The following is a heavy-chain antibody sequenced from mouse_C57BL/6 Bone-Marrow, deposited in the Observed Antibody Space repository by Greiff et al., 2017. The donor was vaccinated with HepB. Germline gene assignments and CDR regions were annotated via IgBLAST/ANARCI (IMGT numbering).Heavy chain of an antibody. CDR1: GFTFSSYG. J-gene: IGHJ2*01. V-gene: IGHV5-6*01. D-gene: IGHD3-2*02. CDR2: ISSGGSYT. Sequence: EVQVVESGGDLVKPGGSLKLSCAASGFTFSSYGMSWVRQTPDKRLEWVATISSGGSYTYYPDSVKGRFTISRDNAKNTLYLQTSSLKSEDTAMYYCARLGSGYVGYWGQGTTLTVSS. CDR3: ARLGSGYVGY.